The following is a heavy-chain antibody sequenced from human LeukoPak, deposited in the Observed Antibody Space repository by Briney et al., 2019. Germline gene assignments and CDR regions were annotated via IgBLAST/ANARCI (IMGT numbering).Heavy chain of an antibody. V-gene: IGHV3-23*01. CDR1: GFTFSAYA. D-gene: IGHD3-10*01. CDR3: AKYTPANYYGSGSIFDY. J-gene: IGHJ4*02. Sequence: GGSLRLSCAASGFTFSAYAMTWVRQAPGKGLEWVSGITNSGEDTYYADSVKGRFTISRDSSRNTLYLQMNSLRAEDTAVYYCAKYTPANYYGSGSIFDYWGQGALVTVSS. CDR2: ITNSGEDT.